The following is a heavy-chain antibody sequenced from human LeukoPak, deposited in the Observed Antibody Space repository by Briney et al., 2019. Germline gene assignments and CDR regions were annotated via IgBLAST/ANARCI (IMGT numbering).Heavy chain of an antibody. Sequence: SETLSLTCTVSGDSISSTNYYWGWIRQPPGKGLEWIGSIYYSGSTYYNPSLESRVTISVDTSKNQFSLKLSSVTAADTAVYYCTRGRSTSWFDPWGQGTLVTVSS. CDR3: TRGRSTSWFDP. V-gene: IGHV4-39*01. J-gene: IGHJ5*02. CDR1: GDSISSTNYY. CDR2: IYYSGST. D-gene: IGHD1-1*01.